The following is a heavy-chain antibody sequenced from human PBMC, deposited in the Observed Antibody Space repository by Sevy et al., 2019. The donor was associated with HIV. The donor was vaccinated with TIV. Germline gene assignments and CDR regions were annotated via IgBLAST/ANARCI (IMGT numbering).Heavy chain of an antibody. Sequence: GGSLRFSCAASGFTFSDYYMSWIRQAPGKGLEWVSYISSSGSTIYYADSVKGRFTISRDNAKNSLYLQMNSLRAEDTAVYYCARDLLSDILTGYWDYWGQGTLVTVSS. D-gene: IGHD3-9*01. V-gene: IGHV3-11*01. CDR3: ARDLLSDILTGYWDY. CDR2: ISSSGSTI. CDR1: GFTFSDYY. J-gene: IGHJ4*02.